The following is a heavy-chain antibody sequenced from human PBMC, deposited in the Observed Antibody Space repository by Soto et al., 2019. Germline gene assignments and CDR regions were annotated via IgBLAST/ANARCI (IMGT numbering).Heavy chain of an antibody. CDR2: IRSKAYGGTT. CDR1: GFTFGDYA. J-gene: IGHJ4*02. CDR3: TRARVYYDFWSGYYRDY. Sequence: EVQLVESGGGLVQPGRSLRLSCTASGFTFGDYAMSWVRQAPGKGLEWVGFIRSKAYGGTTEYAASVKGRFTISRDDSTSIAYLQMNSLKTEDTAVYYCTRARVYYDFWSGYYRDYWGQGTLVTVSS. V-gene: IGHV3-49*04. D-gene: IGHD3-3*01.